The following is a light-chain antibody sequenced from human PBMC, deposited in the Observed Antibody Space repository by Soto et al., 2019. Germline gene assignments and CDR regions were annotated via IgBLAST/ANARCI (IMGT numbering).Light chain of an antibody. CDR2: DVN. J-gene: IGLJ1*01. Sequence: QSVLTQPRSVSGSPGQSVAIPCTGTSSDVGGYNYVSWYQQHPGKAPKVMIFDVNKRPSGVPDRFSGSKSGNTASLTISGPQAEDEADYYCCSYAGRYTYVFGTGTKVTVL. CDR1: SSDVGGYNY. V-gene: IGLV2-11*01. CDR3: CSYAGRYTYV.